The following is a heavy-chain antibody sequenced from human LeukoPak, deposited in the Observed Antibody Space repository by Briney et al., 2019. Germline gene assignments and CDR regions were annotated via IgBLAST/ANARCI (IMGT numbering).Heavy chain of an antibody. D-gene: IGHD4-17*01. Sequence: PGGSLRLSCAASGFTFSSYAMHWVRQAPGKGLEWVALISYDGSNKYYADSVKGRFTISRDNSKNTLYLQMNSLRAGDTGVYYCARTGLTYLITVTAWFDYWGQGTLVTVSS. CDR3: ARTGLTYLITVTAWFDY. J-gene: IGHJ4*02. CDR1: GFTFSSYA. CDR2: ISYDGSNK. V-gene: IGHV3-30*04.